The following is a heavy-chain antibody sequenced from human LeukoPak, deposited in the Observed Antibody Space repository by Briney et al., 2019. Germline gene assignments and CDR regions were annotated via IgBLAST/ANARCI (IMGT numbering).Heavy chain of an antibody. Sequence: GGSLRLSCATSGFNFGVVAMDWIRQAPGKGLEWVGFFRHREYGGTAEYAASVNGRFAISRDDSKSIVYLQMNDLRTEDTGVYYCARERAGDVDYWGLGTLVTVSS. V-gene: IGHV3-49*03. CDR3: ARERAGDVDY. CDR2: FRHREYGGTA. CDR1: GFNFGVVA. J-gene: IGHJ4*02.